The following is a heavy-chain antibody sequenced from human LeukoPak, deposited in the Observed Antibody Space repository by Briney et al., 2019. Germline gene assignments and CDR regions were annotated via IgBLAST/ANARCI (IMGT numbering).Heavy chain of an antibody. CDR3: AKGARYYDSSGYYY. CDR1: GFTFSSYA. Sequence: LPGGSLRLSCAASGFTFSSYAMSWVRQAPGKGLEWVSAISGSGGSTYYADSVKGRFTISRDNSKNTLYLQMNSLRAEDTAVYYCAKGARYYDSSGYYYWGQGTLVTVSS. D-gene: IGHD3-22*01. CDR2: ISGSGGST. V-gene: IGHV3-23*01. J-gene: IGHJ4*02.